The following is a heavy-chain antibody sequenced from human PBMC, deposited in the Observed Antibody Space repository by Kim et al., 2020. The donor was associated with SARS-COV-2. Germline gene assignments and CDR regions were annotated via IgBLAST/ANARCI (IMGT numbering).Heavy chain of an antibody. V-gene: IGHV3-23*01. D-gene: IGHD5-12*01. CDR2: ISGSGGST. Sequence: GGSLRLSCAASGFTFSSYAMSWVRQAPGKGLEWVSAISGSGGSTYYADSVKGRFTISRDNSKNTLYLQMNSLRAEDTAVYYCAKVGDGYNYLYYYGMDVWGQGTTVTVSS. J-gene: IGHJ6*02. CDR1: GFTFSSYA. CDR3: AKVGDGYNYLYYYGMDV.